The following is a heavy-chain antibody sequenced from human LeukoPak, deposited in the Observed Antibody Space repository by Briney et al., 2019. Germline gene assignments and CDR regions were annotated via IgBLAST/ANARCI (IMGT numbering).Heavy chain of an antibody. CDR3: ASMVVAAVTNWFDP. Sequence: GGSLRLSCAASGFTFSTYSFSWVRQAPGKGLEWVSGISATGGDTYYADSVKGRFTISRDNSKNTLYLQMNSLRAEDTAVYYCASMVVAAVTNWFDPWGQGTLVTVSS. J-gene: IGHJ5*02. V-gene: IGHV3-23*01. CDR2: ISATGGDT. D-gene: IGHD2-15*01. CDR1: GFTFSTYS.